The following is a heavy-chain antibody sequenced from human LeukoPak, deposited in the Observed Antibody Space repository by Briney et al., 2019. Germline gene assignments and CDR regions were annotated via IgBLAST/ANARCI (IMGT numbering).Heavy chain of an antibody. V-gene: IGHV4-34*01. CDR1: GGSFSGYY. D-gene: IGHD2-2*01. J-gene: IGHJ4*02. Sequence: SETLSLTCAVYGGSFSGYYWTWIRQAPGKGLEWIGEITHTGSTNYNPSLKSRVTISVDTSTNQFYLKLTSVSAADTAVYHCARGRTGAAALDFWGPGTLVTVSS. CDR3: ARGRTGAAALDF. CDR2: ITHTGST.